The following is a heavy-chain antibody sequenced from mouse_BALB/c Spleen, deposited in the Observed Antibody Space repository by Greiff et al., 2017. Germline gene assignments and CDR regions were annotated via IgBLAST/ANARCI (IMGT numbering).Heavy chain of an antibody. V-gene: IGHV1S34*01. D-gene: IGHD1-1*02. J-gene: IGHJ3*01. CDR1: GYSFTGYY. CDR3: ASPMDSSWFAY. CDR2: ISCYNGAT. Sequence: LVKTGASVKISCKASGYSFTGYYMHWVKQSHGKSLEWIGYISCYNGATSYNQKFKGKATFTVDTSSSTAYMQFNSLTSEDSAVYYWASPMDSSWFAYWGQGTLVTVSA.